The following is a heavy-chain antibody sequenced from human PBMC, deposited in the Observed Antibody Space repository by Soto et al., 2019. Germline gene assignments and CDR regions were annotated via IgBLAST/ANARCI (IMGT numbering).Heavy chain of an antibody. D-gene: IGHD6-6*01. CDR1: GGSFSGYY. V-gene: IGHV4-34*01. CDR2: INHSGST. CDR3: ERLRASIAARLVQKGGPNEINWFDP. J-gene: IGHJ5*02. Sequence: SETLSLTCAVYGGSFSGYYWSWIRQPPGKGLEWIGEINHSGSTNYNPSLKSRVTISVDTSKNQFSLKLSSVTAADTAVYYCERLRASIAARLVQKGGPNEINWFDPWGQGTLVTVSS.